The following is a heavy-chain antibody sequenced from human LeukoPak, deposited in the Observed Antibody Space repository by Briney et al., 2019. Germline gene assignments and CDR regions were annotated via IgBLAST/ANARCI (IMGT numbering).Heavy chain of an antibody. V-gene: IGHV1-46*01. CDR3: AAGPTSASYYYMDV. CDR1: GGTFGSYA. CDR2: INPSGGST. J-gene: IGHJ6*03. D-gene: IGHD2-2*01. Sequence: ASVKVSCKASGGTFGSYAISWVRQAPGQGLEWMGIINPSGGSTSYAQKFQGRVTMTRDTSTSTVYMELSSLRSEDTAVYYCAAGPTSASYYYMDVWGKGTTVTVSS.